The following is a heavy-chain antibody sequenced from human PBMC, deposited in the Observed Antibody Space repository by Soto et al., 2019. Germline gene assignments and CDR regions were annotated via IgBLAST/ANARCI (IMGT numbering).Heavy chain of an antibody. CDR1: GGTFSSYT. CDR3: AVLHCSSTSCYSHGLLDY. CDR2: IIPILGIA. D-gene: IGHD2-2*01. Sequence: SVKVSCKASGGTFSSYTISWVRQAPGQRLEWMGRIIPILGIANYAQKFLGRVTITADKSTSTAYMELSSLRSEDTAVYYCAVLHCSSTSCYSHGLLDYWGQGTLVTVSS. J-gene: IGHJ4*02. V-gene: IGHV1-69*02.